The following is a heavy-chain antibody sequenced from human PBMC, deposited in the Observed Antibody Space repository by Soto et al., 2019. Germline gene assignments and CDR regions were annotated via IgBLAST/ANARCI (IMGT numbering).Heavy chain of an antibody. J-gene: IGHJ6*03. CDR1: GGSISSGGYY. Sequence: SETLSLTCTVSGGSISSGGYYWSWIRQHPGKGLEWIGYIYYSGSTYYNPSLKSRVTISVDTSKNQFSLKLSSVTAADTAVYYCARDRTITGTTGPVYYYYYYYMDVWGKGTTVTVS. D-gene: IGHD1-7*01. CDR2: IYYSGST. CDR3: ARDRTITGTTGPVYYYYYYYMDV. V-gene: IGHV4-31*03.